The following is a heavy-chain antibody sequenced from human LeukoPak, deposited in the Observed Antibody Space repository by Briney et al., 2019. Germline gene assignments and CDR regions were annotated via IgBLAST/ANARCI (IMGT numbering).Heavy chain of an antibody. CDR2: INHSGST. V-gene: IGHV4-34*01. J-gene: IGHJ4*02. CDR3: ARGGYSYGYSY. CDR1: GGSFSGYY. D-gene: IGHD5-18*01. Sequence: PSETLSLTCAVYGGSFSGYYWSWIRQPLGKGLEWTGEINHSGSTNYNPSLKSRVTISVDTSKNQFSLKLSSVTAADTAVYYCARGGYSYGYSYWGQGTLVTVSS.